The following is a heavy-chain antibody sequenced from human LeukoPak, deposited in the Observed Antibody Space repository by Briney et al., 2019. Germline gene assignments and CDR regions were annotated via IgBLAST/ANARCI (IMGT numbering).Heavy chain of an antibody. D-gene: IGHD6-19*01. CDR3: AKQYSSDWNGLAEYFQH. CDR1: GFTFSSYW. CDR2: VKQDGSEK. J-gene: IGHJ1*01. V-gene: IGHV3-7*01. Sequence: GGSLRLSCAASGFTFSSYWMTWVRQAPGKGLEWVANVKQDGSEKYYVDSVRGRFTISRHNAENSLFLQMNSLRAEDTAVYYCAKQYSSDWNGLAEYFQHWGQGTLLTVSS.